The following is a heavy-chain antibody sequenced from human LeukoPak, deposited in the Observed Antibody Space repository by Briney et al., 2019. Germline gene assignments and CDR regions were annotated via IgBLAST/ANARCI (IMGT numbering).Heavy chain of an antibody. J-gene: IGHJ4*02. V-gene: IGHV4-59*08. Sequence: SETLSLTCTVSGGSITGYYWSWLRQPPGKGLEWIGYIYHSGTTNYNPSLKSRVTISVDTSKSQFSLKLTSVTAADTAVYYCARQNPAAAGQCLDYWGQGTLVTVSS. CDR3: ARQNPAAAGQCLDY. CDR2: IYHSGTT. D-gene: IGHD6-13*01. CDR1: GGSITGYY.